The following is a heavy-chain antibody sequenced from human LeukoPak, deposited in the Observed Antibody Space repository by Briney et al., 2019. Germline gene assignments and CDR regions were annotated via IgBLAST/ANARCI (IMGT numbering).Heavy chain of an antibody. CDR2: IYYSGST. Sequence: SETLSLTCTVSGGSISSYYWGWIRQPPGKGLEWIGSIYYSGSTFYNPSLKSRVTISVDTSKNQFSLKLSSVTAADTAVYYCARQSSGTPFNYWGQGTLVTVSS. CDR1: GGSISSYY. J-gene: IGHJ4*02. D-gene: IGHD3-10*01. CDR3: ARQSSGTPFNY. V-gene: IGHV4-39*01.